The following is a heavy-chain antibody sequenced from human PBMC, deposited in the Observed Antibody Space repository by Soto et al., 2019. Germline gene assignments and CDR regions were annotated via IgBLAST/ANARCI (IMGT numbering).Heavy chain of an antibody. V-gene: IGHV4-61*01. Sequence: QAQLQESGPGLVKPSETLSLTCTVSGGSVRGGYYYWSWIRQPPGKGLEWIGYIDFSGSTNYNPSLRSQVTLSRGTSRNQYSLKLRSLTAADTAVYYCAMIVQRDGGLLSNYYYGMDVWGQGTMVTVSS. D-gene: IGHD3-22*01. CDR3: AMIVQRDGGLLSNYYYGMDV. CDR1: GGSVRGGYYY. J-gene: IGHJ6*02. CDR2: IDFSGST.